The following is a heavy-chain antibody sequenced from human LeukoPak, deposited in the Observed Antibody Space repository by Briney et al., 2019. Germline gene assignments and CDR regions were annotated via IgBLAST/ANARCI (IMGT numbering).Heavy chain of an antibody. D-gene: IGHD3-16*02. J-gene: IGHJ4*02. Sequence: PSETLSLTCTVSGASIRTYFWSWFRRPAGKGLEWIGRVHSNGDTYYNPSLESRVTVSMDTSKNQFALNLTSLTAADTAVYYCARDIGLAHWGQGTLVTVSS. CDR2: VHSNGDT. V-gene: IGHV4-4*07. CDR1: GASIRTYF. CDR3: ARDIGLAH.